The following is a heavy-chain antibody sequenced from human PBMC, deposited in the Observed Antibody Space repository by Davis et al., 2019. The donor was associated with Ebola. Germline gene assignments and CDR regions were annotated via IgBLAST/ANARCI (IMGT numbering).Heavy chain of an antibody. V-gene: IGHV1-2*02. CDR3: ARDGGGVPAAMGYYYYGMDV. CDR2: INPNSGGT. D-gene: IGHD2-2*01. J-gene: IGHJ6*02. Sequence: ASVKVSCKASGYTFTGYYMHWVRQAPGQGLEWMGWINPNSGGTNYAQKFQGRVTMTRDTSISTAYMELSRLRSDDTAVYYCARDGGGVPAAMGYYYYGMDVWGQETTVTVSS. CDR1: GYTFTGYY.